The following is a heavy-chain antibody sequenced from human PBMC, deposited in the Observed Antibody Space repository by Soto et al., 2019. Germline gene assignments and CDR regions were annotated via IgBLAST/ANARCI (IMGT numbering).Heavy chain of an antibody. V-gene: IGHV4-59*08. D-gene: IGHD2-2*01. CDR3: ARLLPAAMTNDWFDP. CDR2: FYYSGST. CDR1: GGSISSYY. J-gene: IGHJ5*02. Sequence: SETLSLTCTVSGGSISSYYWSWIRQPPGKGLEWIGYFYYSGSTNYNPSLKSRVTISVDTSKNQFSLKLSSVTAADTAVYYCARLLPAAMTNDWFDPWGQGTLVTVSS.